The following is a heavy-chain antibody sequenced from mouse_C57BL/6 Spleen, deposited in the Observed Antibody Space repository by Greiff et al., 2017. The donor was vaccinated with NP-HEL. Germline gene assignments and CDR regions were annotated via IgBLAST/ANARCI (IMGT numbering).Heavy chain of an antibody. D-gene: IGHD3-3*01. V-gene: IGHV1-81*01. CDR1: GYTFTSYG. Sequence: LEESGAELARPGASVKLSCKASGYTFTSYGISWVKQRTGQGLEWIGEIYPRSGNTYYNEKFKGKATLTADKSSSTAYMELRSLTSEDSAVYFCARSEEKRAYYAMDYWGQGTSVTVSS. J-gene: IGHJ4*01. CDR2: IYPRSGNT. CDR3: ARSEEKRAYYAMDY.